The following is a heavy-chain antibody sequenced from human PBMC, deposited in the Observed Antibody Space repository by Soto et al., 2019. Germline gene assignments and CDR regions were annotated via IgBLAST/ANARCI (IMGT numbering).Heavy chain of an antibody. J-gene: IGHJ6*02. CDR1: GYPFTSYS. CDR3: AREGAVVGSAVDYGMDV. Sequence: GASVKVSCKASGYPFTSYSFSWVRQAPGQGLEWMGWSSAYNGDTRYAQKFQGRVTMTADPYTDTAYMELRNLRSDDTGVYYCAREGAVVGSAVDYGMDVWG. D-gene: IGHD2-15*01. CDR2: SSAYNGDT. V-gene: IGHV1-18*04.